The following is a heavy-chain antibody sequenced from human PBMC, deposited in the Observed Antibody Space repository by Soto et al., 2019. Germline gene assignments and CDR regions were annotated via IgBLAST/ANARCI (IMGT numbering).Heavy chain of an antibody. CDR3: ARGLIIGARGRSDL. CDR1: GGSLSGYY. D-gene: IGHD1-26*01. Sequence: QVQLQQWGAGLLKPSETLSLTCAVYGGSLSGYYWGWIRQPPGMGLEWVGEINHSGTTYYNPSLKSRVTISVDTSRNQFSLNLSSVTAADTAVYYCARGLIIGARGRSDLWGRGTLVTVSS. CDR2: INHSGTT. J-gene: IGHJ2*01. V-gene: IGHV4-34*01.